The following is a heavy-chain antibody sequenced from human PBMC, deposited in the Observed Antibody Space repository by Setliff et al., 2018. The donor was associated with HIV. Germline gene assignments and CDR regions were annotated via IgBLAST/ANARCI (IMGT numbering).Heavy chain of an antibody. D-gene: IGHD7-27*01. Sequence: ASVKVSCKASGYSFSDDYMHWVRQAPGQGLEWMGWINPNSGDTKYAQKFQGRVTMTRDTSISTVYMELSRLISDDTAVYYCVRDRTHQNWGSRGYYYMDVWGKGTTVTVSS. J-gene: IGHJ6*03. CDR1: GYSFSDDY. V-gene: IGHV1-2*02. CDR3: VRDRTHQNWGSRGYYYMDV. CDR2: INPNSGDT.